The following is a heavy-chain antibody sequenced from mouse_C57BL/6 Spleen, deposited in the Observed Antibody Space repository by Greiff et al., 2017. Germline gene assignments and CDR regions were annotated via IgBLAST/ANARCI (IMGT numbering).Heavy chain of an antibody. J-gene: IGHJ1*03. CDR1: GFTFTDYY. V-gene: IGHV7-3*01. D-gene: IGHD4-1*01. Sequence: EVKVVESGGGLVQPGGSLSLSCAASGFTFTDYYMSWVRQPPGKALEWLGFIRNKANGYTTEYSASVKGRFTISRDNSQSILYLQMNALRAEDSATYYCARYNWDGYFDVWGTGTTVTVSS. CDR3: ARYNWDGYFDV. CDR2: IRNKANGYTT.